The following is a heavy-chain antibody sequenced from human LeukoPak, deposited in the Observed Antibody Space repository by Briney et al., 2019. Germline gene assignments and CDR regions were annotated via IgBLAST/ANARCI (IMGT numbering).Heavy chain of an antibody. D-gene: IGHD5-18*01. J-gene: IGHJ5*02. V-gene: IGHV4-30-4*08. CDR2: IYYRGST. CDR3: ARTEDTAMANWFDP. CDR1: GGSISSGDYY. Sequence: SETLSLTCTVSGGSISSGDYYWSWIRQPPGKGLEWIGYIYYRGSTYYNPSLKSRVTISVDTSKNQFSLKLSSVTAADTAVYYCARTEDTAMANWFDPWGQGTLVTVSS.